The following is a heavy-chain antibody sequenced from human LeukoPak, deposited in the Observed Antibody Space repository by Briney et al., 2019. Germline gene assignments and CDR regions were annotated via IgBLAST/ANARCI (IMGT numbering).Heavy chain of an antibody. V-gene: IGHV3-7*03. CDR2: IMQGGREA. CDR1: EFIFSDYW. D-gene: IGHD3-10*01. J-gene: IGHJ5*01. CDR3: ARDIGGWFDS. Sequence: GGSLRVSCVASEFIFSDYWMSWVRQAPGKGLEWVAKIMQGGREAEYVGSVKGRFAISRDDATSTPYLQMDSLSGDDTAVYYCARDIGGWFDSWGRGTLVTVSS.